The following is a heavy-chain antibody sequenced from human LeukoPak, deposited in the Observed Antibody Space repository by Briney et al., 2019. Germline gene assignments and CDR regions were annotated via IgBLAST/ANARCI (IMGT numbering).Heavy chain of an antibody. D-gene: IGHD5-18*01. Sequence: PGGSLRLSCAASGFTFRSYWMSWVRQAPGKGLEWVANIKQDGSEKYYVDSVKGRFTISRDNAKNSLYLQVNSLRVEDTAVYYCARMMFMDTVMIKRGGPFDYWGQGTLVTVSS. J-gene: IGHJ4*02. V-gene: IGHV3-7*01. CDR2: IKQDGSEK. CDR3: ARMMFMDTVMIKRGGPFDY. CDR1: GFTFRSYW.